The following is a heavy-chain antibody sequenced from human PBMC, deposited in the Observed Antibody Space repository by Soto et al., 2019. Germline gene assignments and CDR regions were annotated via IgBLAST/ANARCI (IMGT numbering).Heavy chain of an antibody. D-gene: IGHD2-15*01. CDR2: IYYSGST. Sequence: SETLSLTCTVSGGSISSGGYYWSWIRQHPGKGLEWIGYIYYSGSTYYNPSLKSRVTISVDTSKNQFSLKLSSVTAADTAVYYCARDRVVVAATANGWFDPWGQGTLVTVSS. CDR3: ARDRVVVAATANGWFDP. J-gene: IGHJ5*02. V-gene: IGHV4-31*03. CDR1: GGSISSGGYY.